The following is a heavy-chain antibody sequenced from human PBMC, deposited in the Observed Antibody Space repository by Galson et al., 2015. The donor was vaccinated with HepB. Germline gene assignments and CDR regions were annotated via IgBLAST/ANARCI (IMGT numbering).Heavy chain of an antibody. V-gene: IGHV1-24*01. CDR2: FDPEDGET. Sequence: SVKVSCKVSGSTLTELSMHWVRQAPGKGLEWMGGFDPEDGETIYAQKFQGRVTMTEDTSTNTAYMELSSLRSDDTAVYYCATDSPRGFDPWGQGTLVTVSS. CDR1: GSTLTELS. CDR3: ATDSPRGFDP. J-gene: IGHJ5*02.